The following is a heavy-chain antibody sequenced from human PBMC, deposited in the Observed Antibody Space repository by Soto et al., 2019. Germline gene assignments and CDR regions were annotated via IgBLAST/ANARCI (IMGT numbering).Heavy chain of an antibody. J-gene: IGHJ4*02. V-gene: IGHV3-74*01. CDR2: ISTDGSVT. Sequence: EVQLAESGGGLVQPGGSLRLSCAASGLIFSNYKMHWVRQAPGKGLVWVSRISTDGSVTDYADSVKGRFTVSRDNAKNTLYLQMNSLRAEDTAVYYCARDTDGLHYWGQGTLVTVSS. CDR1: GLIFSNYK. CDR3: ARDTDGLHY.